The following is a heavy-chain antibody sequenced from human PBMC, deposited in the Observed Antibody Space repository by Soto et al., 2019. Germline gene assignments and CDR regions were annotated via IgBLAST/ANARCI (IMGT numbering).Heavy chain of an antibody. J-gene: IGHJ4*02. D-gene: IGHD1-26*01. V-gene: IGHV1-8*01. CDR3: ARGVSAGVEY. Sequence: ASVKISCKASGYSFTSLDITWVRQTAGQGLEWMGWMEPSSGRTGFAQKFQGRVAMTRDTSINTAYMELATLTSDDTAFYYCARGVSAGVEYWGKGSPVTVSS. CDR1: GYSFTSLD. CDR2: MEPSSGRT.